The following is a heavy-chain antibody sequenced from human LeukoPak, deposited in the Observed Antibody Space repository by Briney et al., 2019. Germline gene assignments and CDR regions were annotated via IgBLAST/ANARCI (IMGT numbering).Heavy chain of an antibody. Sequence: PGGSLRLSCAASGFSFSDYYMSWIRQAPGKGLGWISYISSSGRTIYYADSVKGRFTISRDNAKNSLYLQMNSLRAEDTAVYYCARGYGGNSVRHFQHWGQGTLVTVSS. CDR1: GFSFSDYY. V-gene: IGHV3-11*04. J-gene: IGHJ1*01. CDR3: ARGYGGNSVRHFQH. CDR2: ISSSGRTI. D-gene: IGHD4-23*01.